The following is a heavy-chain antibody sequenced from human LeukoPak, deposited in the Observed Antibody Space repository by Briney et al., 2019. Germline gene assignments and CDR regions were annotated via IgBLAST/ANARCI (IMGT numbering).Heavy chain of an antibody. CDR2: ISAYNGNT. Sequence: ASVKVSCKASGYTFTSYGISWVRQAPGQGLEWMGWISAYNGNTNYAQKLQGRVTMTTDTSTSTAYMELRSLRSDDTAVYYCARDLEGYCGSTSCYSISHSNDYWGQGTLVTVSS. CDR1: GYTFTSYG. V-gene: IGHV1-18*01. D-gene: IGHD2-2*01. J-gene: IGHJ4*02. CDR3: ARDLEGYCGSTSCYSISHSNDY.